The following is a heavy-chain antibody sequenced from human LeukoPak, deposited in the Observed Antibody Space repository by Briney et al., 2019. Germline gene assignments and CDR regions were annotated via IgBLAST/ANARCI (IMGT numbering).Heavy chain of an antibody. V-gene: IGHV3-23*01. Sequence: PGGSLRLPCAASGFTFSTYAMSWVRQAPGKGLEWVSAIGLRSGSTYYADSVKGRFTISRDNSKNTVYLQMNSLRADDTAVYYCAKLGGYYDNSASRYFDYWGQGTLVTVSS. CDR1: GFTFSTYA. CDR3: AKLGGYYDNSASRYFDY. CDR2: IGLRSGST. D-gene: IGHD3-22*01. J-gene: IGHJ4*02.